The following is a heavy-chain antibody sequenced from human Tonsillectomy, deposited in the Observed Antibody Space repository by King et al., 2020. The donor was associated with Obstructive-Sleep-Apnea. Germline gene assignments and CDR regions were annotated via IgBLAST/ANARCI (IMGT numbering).Heavy chain of an antibody. D-gene: IGHD6-19*01. CDR1: GYTFTNYA. CDR2: INTKNGNP. Sequence: QLVQSGSELKKPGASVKVSCKAFGYTFTNYAMNWGRQAPGQGLEGMGWINTKNGNPTYAPDLTGRFVFSLDTSVSTAYLQISNLWAEDTAVYYCVKDRGSSAWSGPDYWGQGTLVTVSS. CDR3: VKDRGSSAWSGPDY. J-gene: IGHJ4*02. V-gene: IGHV7-4-1*02.